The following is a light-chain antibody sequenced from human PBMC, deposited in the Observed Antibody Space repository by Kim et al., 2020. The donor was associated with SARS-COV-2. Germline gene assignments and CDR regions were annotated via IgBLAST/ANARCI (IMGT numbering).Light chain of an antibody. J-gene: IGLJ2*01. CDR3: QAWVTTTVV. CDR1: RLGDKY. CDR2: HDS. Sequence: VSQGQTVNITCSGHRLGDKYACWYQQKPGQSPVLVIYHDSNRPSGIPERFSGSNSGNTATLTISETQAVDEADYFCQAWVTTTVVFGGGTQLTVL. V-gene: IGLV3-1*01.